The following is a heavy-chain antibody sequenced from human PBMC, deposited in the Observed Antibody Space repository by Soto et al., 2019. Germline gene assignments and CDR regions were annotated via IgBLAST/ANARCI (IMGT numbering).Heavy chain of an antibody. V-gene: IGHV3-48*03. Sequence: EVQLVESGGGLVQPGGSLRLSCAASGFTFSSYEMNWVRQAPGKGLEWVSYISSSGSTIYYADSVKGRFTISRDNAKNSLYLQMNSLRAEDTAVYYWARDERITMVRGVMLYYYYGMDVWGQGTTVTVSS. J-gene: IGHJ6*02. D-gene: IGHD3-10*01. CDR2: ISSSGSTI. CDR1: GFTFSSYE. CDR3: ARDERITMVRGVMLYYYYGMDV.